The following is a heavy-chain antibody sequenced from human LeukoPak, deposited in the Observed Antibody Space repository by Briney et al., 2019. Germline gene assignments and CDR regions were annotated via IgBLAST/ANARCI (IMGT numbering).Heavy chain of an antibody. CDR2: ISGSGGST. CDR3: VKKTAGGYYDYYYMDV. CDR1: GFTFSSYA. D-gene: IGHD3-3*01. V-gene: IGHV3-23*01. J-gene: IGHJ6*03. Sequence: PGGSLRLSCAASGFTFSSYAMSWVRQAPGKGLEWVSAISGSGGSTYYADSVKGRFTISRDNSKNTLYLQMNSLRAEDTAVYYCVKKTAGGYYDYYYMDVWGKGTTVTVSS.